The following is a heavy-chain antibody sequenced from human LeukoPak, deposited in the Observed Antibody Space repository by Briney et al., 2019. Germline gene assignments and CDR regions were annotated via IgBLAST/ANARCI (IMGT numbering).Heavy chain of an antibody. Sequence: SETLSLTCSVSSGSIISTNDYWGWIRQPPGKALEWIGTIYYSGSTYYNPSLKSRVVISVDTSQNQFSLKLSSVTAADTAVYYCARSGSSGWYTSAFDIWGQGTMVTVSS. V-gene: IGHV4-39*01. CDR1: SGSIISTNDY. CDR3: ARSGSSGWYTSAFDI. J-gene: IGHJ3*02. D-gene: IGHD6-19*01. CDR2: IYYSGST.